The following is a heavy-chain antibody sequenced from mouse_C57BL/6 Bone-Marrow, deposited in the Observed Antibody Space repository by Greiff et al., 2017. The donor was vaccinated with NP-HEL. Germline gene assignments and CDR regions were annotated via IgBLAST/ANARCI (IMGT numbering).Heavy chain of an antibody. CDR1: GYTFTSYW. CDR3: ARRDYYGSSYNWYFEV. V-gene: IGHV1-55*01. J-gene: IGHJ1*03. D-gene: IGHD1-1*01. CDR2: IYPGSGRT. Sequence: QVQLQQPGAELVKPGASVTMSCKASGYTFTSYWITWVKQRPGQGLEWIGDIYPGSGRTNYNEKFKSKATLTVDTSSSTAYMQLSSLTSEDAAVYYCARRDYYGSSYNWYFEVWGTGTTVTVSS.